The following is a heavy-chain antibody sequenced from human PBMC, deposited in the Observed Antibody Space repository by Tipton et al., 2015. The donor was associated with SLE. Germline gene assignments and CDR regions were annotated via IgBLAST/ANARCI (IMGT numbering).Heavy chain of an antibody. V-gene: IGHV4-38-2*01. CDR1: DFSITTTYY. D-gene: IGHD3-16*01. CDR3: AGQPSPYYDTTSYFDY. J-gene: IGHJ4*02. Sequence: TLSLTCAVSDFSITTTYYWGWIRQTPGKGLEWIGSIWHSGTAHYNPSLESRVSISVDTSQNHFSLRLTSVTAEDTAVYFCAGQPSPYYDTTSYFDYWGPGILVTVSS. CDR2: IWHSGTA.